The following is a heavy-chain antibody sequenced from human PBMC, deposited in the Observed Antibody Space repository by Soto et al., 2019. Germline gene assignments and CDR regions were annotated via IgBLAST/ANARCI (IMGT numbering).Heavy chain of an antibody. CDR1: GFSLSTSGVG. V-gene: IGHV2-5*02. J-gene: IGHJ4*02. D-gene: IGHD4-17*01. CDR2: IYWDDDK. CDR3: AHTSYGDYMSYFDY. Sequence: QITLKESGPTLVKPTQTLTLTCTFSGFSLSTSGVGVGWIRQPPGKALEWLALIYWDDDKRYSPSLKSRLNITNDTSKNQVVRTMTNMDPVDTATYYCAHTSYGDYMSYFDYWGQGTLVTVSS.